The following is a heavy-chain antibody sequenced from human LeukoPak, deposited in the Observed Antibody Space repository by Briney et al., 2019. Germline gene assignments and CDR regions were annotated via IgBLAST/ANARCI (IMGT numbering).Heavy chain of an antibody. D-gene: IGHD3-3*01. CDR1: GGTFSSYA. CDR3: ARSRNYDFWAGAFDI. Sequence: SVKVSCKASGGTFSSYAISWVRQAPGQGLEWMGGIIPIFGTANYAQKFQGRVTITADESTSTANMELSSLRSEDTAVYYCARSRNYDFWAGAFDIWGQGTMVTVSS. J-gene: IGHJ3*02. CDR2: IIPIFGTA. V-gene: IGHV1-69*13.